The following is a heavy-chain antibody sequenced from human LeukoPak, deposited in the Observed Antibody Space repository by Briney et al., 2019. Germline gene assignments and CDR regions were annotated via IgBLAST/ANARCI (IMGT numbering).Heavy chain of an antibody. CDR2: IHYSGST. CDR3: VRGEGVAAVRSLDYFDQ. D-gene: IGHD6-13*01. Sequence: PSETLSLTCTVSGGSISSYYWSWVRQSPGKGLEWIGYIHYSGSTNSKPSLKSRVTISMDTSRNQFSLRLISVTAADTAVYYCVRGEGVAAVRSLDYFDQWGQGTLVTVSS. J-gene: IGHJ4*02. CDR1: GGSISSYY. V-gene: IGHV4-59*01.